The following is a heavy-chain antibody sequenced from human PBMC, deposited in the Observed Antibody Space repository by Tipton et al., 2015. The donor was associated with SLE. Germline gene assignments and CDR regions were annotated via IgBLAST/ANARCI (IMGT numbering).Heavy chain of an antibody. CDR2: IWYDGSNE. CDR1: GFTFSYYD. CDR3: ARGGTVDYDFWSGSMSQKDV. Sequence: SLRLSCAASGFTFSYYDMYWVRQAPGKGLEWVAVIWYDGSNEFHADSVKGRFTISRDNSKNTLYLQMNSLRAEDTAVYCCARGGTVDYDFWSGSMSQKDVWGKGTTFIVSA. V-gene: IGHV3-33*01. J-gene: IGHJ6*04. D-gene: IGHD3-3*01.